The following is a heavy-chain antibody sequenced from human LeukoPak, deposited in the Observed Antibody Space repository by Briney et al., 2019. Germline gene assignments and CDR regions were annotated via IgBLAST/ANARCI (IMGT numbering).Heavy chain of an antibody. CDR3: ARVLLWFGDFSVKAFDI. CDR1: GGPINSNIYY. J-gene: IGHJ3*02. V-gene: IGHV4-39*01. CDR2: IYYSGST. Sequence: SETLSLTCNVSGGPINSNIYYWAWVRQPQGKGLEWIGSIYYSGSTYYNPSLKSRITISVDTFRSQVSLKMRSVTAADTAVYYCARVLLWFGDFSVKAFDIWGQGTMVTVSS. D-gene: IGHD3-10*01.